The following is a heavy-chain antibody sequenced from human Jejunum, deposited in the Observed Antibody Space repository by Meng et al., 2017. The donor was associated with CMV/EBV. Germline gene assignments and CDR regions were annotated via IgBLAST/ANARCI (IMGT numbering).Heavy chain of an antibody. D-gene: IGHD1-26*01. J-gene: IGHJ4*02. CDR1: GYTFTDFG. CDR3: ARGTGAGNY. CDR2: TSAYNTHT. Sequence: QVQLVKCGPGVKKPGASVRVSCKTSGYTFTDFGISWVRQAPGQGLEWMGWTSAYNTHTNYAQKFQDRFTMTTDTSTNTAYMELRNLRSDDTAIYYCARGTGAGNYWGPGTLVTVSS. V-gene: IGHV1-18*01.